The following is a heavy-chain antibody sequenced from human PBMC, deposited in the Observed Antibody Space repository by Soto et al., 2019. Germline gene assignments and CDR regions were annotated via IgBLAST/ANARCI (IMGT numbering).Heavy chain of an antibody. Sequence: QVQLVQSGAEVKKPGSSVKVSCKASGGTFSSYAISWVRQAPGQGLEWMGGIIPIFGTANYAQKFQGRVTITADESTSTADMELSSLRSEDTAVYYCARSHAIVERPYYFDYWGQGTLVTVSS. CDR2: IIPIFGTA. J-gene: IGHJ4*02. D-gene: IGHD2-21*01. CDR3: ARSHAIVERPYYFDY. V-gene: IGHV1-69*01. CDR1: GGTFSSYA.